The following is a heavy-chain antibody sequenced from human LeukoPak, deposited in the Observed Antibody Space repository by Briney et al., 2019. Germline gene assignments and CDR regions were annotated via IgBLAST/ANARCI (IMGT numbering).Heavy chain of an antibody. CDR3: ARDVSGGSCYLGCWFDP. V-gene: IGHV3-48*02. CDR2: ISSSSSNI. D-gene: IGHD2-15*01. J-gene: IGHJ5*02. Sequence: GGSLRLSCAASGFTFSRYSMNWVRQAPGKGLEWVSYISSSSSNIYYADSVKGRFTISRDNAKNSLYLQMNSLRDEDTAVYYCARDVSGGSCYLGCWFDPWGQGTLVTVSS. CDR1: GFTFSRYS.